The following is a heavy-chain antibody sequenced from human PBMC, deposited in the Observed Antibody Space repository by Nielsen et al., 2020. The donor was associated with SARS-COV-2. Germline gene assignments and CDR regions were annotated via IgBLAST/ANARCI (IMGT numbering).Heavy chain of an antibody. J-gene: IGHJ5*02. CDR1: GDSFSGYY. Sequence: SQTLSLTCAVHGDSFSGYYWTWIRQPPGKGLEWIGEITHSGSTTYTPSLKSRVTISVDTSKNQFSLRPTSVTAADTAVYYCARGPLVGGTTGYFFPSWGQGTLVTVSS. CDR2: ITHSGST. D-gene: IGHD1-26*01. CDR3: ARGPLVGGTTGYFFPS. V-gene: IGHV4-34*01.